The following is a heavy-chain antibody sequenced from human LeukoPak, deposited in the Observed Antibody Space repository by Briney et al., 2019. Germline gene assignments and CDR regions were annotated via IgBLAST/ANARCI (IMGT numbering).Heavy chain of an antibody. Sequence: KPSETLSLTCTVSGGSISSYYWSWIRQPAGKGLEWIGRIYTSGSTNYNPSLKSRVTMSVDTSKNQFSLKLSSVTAADAAVYYCARVRLGGSYYSPNYYYYYMDVWGKGTTVTVSS. J-gene: IGHJ6*03. CDR2: IYTSGST. V-gene: IGHV4-4*07. D-gene: IGHD1-26*01. CDR3: ARVRLGGSYYSPNYYYYYMDV. CDR1: GGSISSYY.